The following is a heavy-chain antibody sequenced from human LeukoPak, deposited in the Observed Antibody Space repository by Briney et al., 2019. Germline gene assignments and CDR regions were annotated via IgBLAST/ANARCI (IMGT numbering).Heavy chain of an antibody. D-gene: IGHD3-3*01. Sequence: ASVNVSCTASGYTFTSYGISWVRQAPGQGLEWMGWISAYNGNTNYAQKLQGRVTMTTDTSTSTAYMELRSLRSDDTAVYYCARETSGYVFDYWGQGTLVTVSS. CDR2: ISAYNGNT. CDR3: ARETSGYVFDY. J-gene: IGHJ4*02. CDR1: GYTFTSYG. V-gene: IGHV1-18*01.